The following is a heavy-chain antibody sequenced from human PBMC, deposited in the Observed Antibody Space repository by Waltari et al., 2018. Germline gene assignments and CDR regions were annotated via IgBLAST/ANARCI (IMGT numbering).Heavy chain of an antibody. CDR2: INPSGGSK. CDR3: ARSDIVVVPAAKAHYGMDV. J-gene: IGHJ6*02. D-gene: IGHD2-2*01. CDR1: GYTFTSYY. V-gene: IGHV1-46*01. Sequence: QVQLVQSGAEVKKPGASVKVSCKASGYTFTSYYMHWVRQAPGQGLEWMGIINPSGGSKSYEQKVQGRVTMTRDTSTSTVYMELSSLRSEDTAVDYWARSDIVVVPAAKAHYGMDVWGQGTTVTVSS.